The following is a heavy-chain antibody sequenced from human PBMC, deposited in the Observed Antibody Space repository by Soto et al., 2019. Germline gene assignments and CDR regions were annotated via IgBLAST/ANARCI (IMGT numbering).Heavy chain of an antibody. D-gene: IGHD6-19*01. CDR2: INAGNGNT. Sequence: ASVKVSCKASGYTFTSYAMHWVRQAPGQRLEWMGWINAGNGNTKYSQKFQGRVTISRDNSDNTLYLQMNSLNPEDTAVYCCAKRGYSSVWSTLDYWGQGALVTVSS. J-gene: IGHJ4*02. V-gene: IGHV1-3*01. CDR3: AKRGYSSVWSTLDY. CDR1: GYTFTSYA.